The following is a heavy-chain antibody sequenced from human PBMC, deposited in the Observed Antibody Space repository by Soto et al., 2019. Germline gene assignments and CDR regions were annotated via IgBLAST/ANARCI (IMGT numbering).Heavy chain of an antibody. CDR3: ARESSGGYYYGSGSYPDAFDI. CDR1: GYTFGSYY. V-gene: IGHV1-69*04. D-gene: IGHD3-10*01. Sequence: ASVKVSCTASGYTFGSYYMHWVRQAPGQGLEWMGRIIPILGIANYAQKFQGRVTITADKSTSTAYMELSSLRSEDTAVYYCARESSGGYYYGSGSYPDAFDIWGQGTMVTVSS. J-gene: IGHJ3*02. CDR2: IIPILGIA.